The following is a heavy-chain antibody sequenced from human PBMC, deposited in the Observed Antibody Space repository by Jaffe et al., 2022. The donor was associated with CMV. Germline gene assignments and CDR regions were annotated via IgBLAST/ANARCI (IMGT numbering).Heavy chain of an antibody. Sequence: EVQLVESGGGLVQPGGSLRLSCAVSGFSFSYYAMSWVRQAPGQGPEWVSVISGSGGNTYYADSVKGRFTISRDNSKNTLYLQMNSLRAEDTAIYYCATPTPNDGYYSYFMDVWGKGTTVTVSS. J-gene: IGHJ6*03. D-gene: IGHD6-13*01. CDR2: ISGSGGNT. V-gene: IGHV3-23*04. CDR1: GFSFSYYA. CDR3: ATPTPNDGYYSYFMDV.